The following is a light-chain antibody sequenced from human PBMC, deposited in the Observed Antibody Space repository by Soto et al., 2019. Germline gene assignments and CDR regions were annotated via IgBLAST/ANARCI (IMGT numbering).Light chain of an antibody. CDR3: SSYSSTSTLV. Sequence: QSVLTQPASVSGSPGQSITISCTGTSSDLGGYNYVSWYQQHPGKAPKLMIYEVSNRPSGVSNRFSGYKSGNTASLTISGLQAEDEADYYCSSYSSTSTLVFGTGTKLTVL. CDR1: SSDLGGYNY. CDR2: EVS. J-gene: IGLJ1*01. V-gene: IGLV2-14*01.